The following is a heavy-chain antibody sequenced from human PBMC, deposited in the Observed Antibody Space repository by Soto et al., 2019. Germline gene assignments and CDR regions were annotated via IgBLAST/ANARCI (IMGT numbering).Heavy chain of an antibody. Sequence: SETLSLTCTVSGGSISSYYWSWIRQPPGKGLEWIGYIYYSGSTNYNPSLKSRVTISVDTSKNQFSLKLSSVTAADTAVYYCARDHWGTFDYWGQGTLVTVSS. CDR2: IYYSGST. CDR3: ARDHWGTFDY. V-gene: IGHV4-59*01. D-gene: IGHD7-27*01. CDR1: GGSISSYY. J-gene: IGHJ4*02.